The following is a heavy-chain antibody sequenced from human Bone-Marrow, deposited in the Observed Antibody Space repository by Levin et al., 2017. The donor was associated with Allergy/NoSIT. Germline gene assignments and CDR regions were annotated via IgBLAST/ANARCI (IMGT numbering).Heavy chain of an antibody. CDR3: ASWAMYHYDRSAFDYFYYAMDV. V-gene: IGHV3-21*01. D-gene: IGHD3-22*01. Sequence: GGSLRLSCAASGILFSSYDMNWVRQAPGKGLEWVSSISAGGNYMYYADSVKGRFTISRDNAKNSLFLQMNSLRAEDTAVYYCASWAMYHYDRSAFDYFYYAMDVWGQGTTVTVSS. J-gene: IGHJ6*02. CDR2: ISAGGNYM. CDR1: GILFSSYD.